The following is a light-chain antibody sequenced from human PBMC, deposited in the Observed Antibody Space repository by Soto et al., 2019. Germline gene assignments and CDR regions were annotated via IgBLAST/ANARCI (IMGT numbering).Light chain of an antibody. Sequence: QSVLTQPTSVSGSPRQSITISCTVTIRDAGIYNLVSWYQLHPGNVAKLIIYEDTKRPSGISSRFSGSESGITAFLTISGLQAEDEADYYCCSYAGSSTYVFGTRTKVTVL. CDR3: CSYAGSSTYV. CDR1: IRDAGIYNL. CDR2: EDT. V-gene: IGLV2-23*01. J-gene: IGLJ1*01.